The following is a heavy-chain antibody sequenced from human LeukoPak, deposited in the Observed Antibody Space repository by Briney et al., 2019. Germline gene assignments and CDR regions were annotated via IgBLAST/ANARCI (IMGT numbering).Heavy chain of an antibody. V-gene: IGHV3-23*01. CDR1: GFTFSSYA. CDR3: ARDGGAAAGLPYYYYMDV. D-gene: IGHD6-13*01. Sequence: GGSLRLSCAASGFTFSSYAMSWVRQAPGKGLEWVSAISGSGGSTYYADSVKGRFTISRDNSKNTLYLQMNSLRAEDTAVYYCARDGGAAAGLPYYYYMDVWGKGTTVTVSS. CDR2: ISGSGGST. J-gene: IGHJ6*03.